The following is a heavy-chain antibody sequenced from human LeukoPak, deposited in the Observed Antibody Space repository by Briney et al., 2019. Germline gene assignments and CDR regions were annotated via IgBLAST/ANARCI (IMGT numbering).Heavy chain of an antibody. J-gene: IGHJ6*03. Sequence: SETPSLTCTVSGGSISSYYWSWIRQPPGKGLEWIGYIYYSGSTNYNPSLKSRVTISVDTSKNQFSLKLSSVTAADTAVYYCARRIVGATKPDYYYYYMDVWGKGTTVTVSS. CDR3: ARRIVGATKPDYYYYYMDV. CDR1: GGSISSYY. V-gene: IGHV4-59*08. CDR2: IYYSGST. D-gene: IGHD1-26*01.